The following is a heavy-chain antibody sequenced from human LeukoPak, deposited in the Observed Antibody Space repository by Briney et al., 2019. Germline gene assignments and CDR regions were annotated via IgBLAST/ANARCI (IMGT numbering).Heavy chain of an antibody. D-gene: IGHD2-8*01. CDR3: AGEVVRDVSGVDYTWLNP. V-gene: IGHV3-21*01. CDR2: ISSSSSYI. Sequence: GGSLRLSCAASGFTFSSYSMNWVRQAPGKGLEWVSSISSSSSYIYYADSVKGRFTISRDNAKNSLYLQMNSLRDEDTAVYYCAGEVVRDVSGVDYTWLNPWGQGTLVFVS. J-gene: IGHJ5*02. CDR1: GFTFSSYS.